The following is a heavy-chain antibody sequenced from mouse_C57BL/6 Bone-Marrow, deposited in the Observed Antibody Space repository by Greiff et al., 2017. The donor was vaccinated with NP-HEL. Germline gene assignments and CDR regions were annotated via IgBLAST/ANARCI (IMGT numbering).Heavy chain of an antibody. Sequence: EVKLQESGPELVKPGASVKISCKASGYSFTGYYMHWVKQSSEKSLEWIGEINPSTGGTSYNQKFKGKATLTVDKSSSTAYMQLKSLTSEDSAVYYCARGDSTVVATSDYWGQGTTLTVSS. CDR2: INPSTGGT. J-gene: IGHJ2*01. D-gene: IGHD1-1*01. CDR1: GYSFTGYY. CDR3: ARGDSTVVATSDY. V-gene: IGHV1-43*01.